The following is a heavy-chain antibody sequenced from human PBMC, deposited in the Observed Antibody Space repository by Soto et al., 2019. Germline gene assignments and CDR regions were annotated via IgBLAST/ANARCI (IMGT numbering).Heavy chain of an antibody. D-gene: IGHD6-13*01. Sequence: PGGSVRLSCAASGFTFSSYAMYWVRQAPGKGLEWVATISYDEDGTYYADSLKGRFTISRDNSKNTLYLQMNSLRVEDTAVYYCAKDVVQQPPHYYYGMDVWGRGTTVTVSS. CDR3: AKDVVQQPPHYYYGMDV. J-gene: IGHJ6*02. CDR1: GFTFSSYA. V-gene: IGHV3-30*18. CDR2: ISYDEDGT.